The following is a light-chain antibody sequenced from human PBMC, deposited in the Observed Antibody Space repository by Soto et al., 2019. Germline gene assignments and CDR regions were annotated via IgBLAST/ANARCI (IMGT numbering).Light chain of an antibody. Sequence: DIQTTQSSSAQSASVLPSHTMTYQASQDISNYLNWYQQKPGKAPKLLIYDASNLETGVPSRFSGSGSGTDFTFTISSLQPEEIATYYCQQYDNLPITFGQGTRLEI. J-gene: IGKJ5*01. CDR3: QQYDNLPIT. V-gene: IGKV1-33*01. CDR1: QDISNY. CDR2: DAS.